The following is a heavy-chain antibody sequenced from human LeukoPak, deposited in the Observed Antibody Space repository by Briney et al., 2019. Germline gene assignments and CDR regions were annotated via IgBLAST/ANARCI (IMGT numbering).Heavy chain of an antibody. CDR2: ISYDGSNK. CDR1: GFAFSSYA. V-gene: IGHV3-30-3*01. CDR3: ARVSPRNTIIAAAFPY. D-gene: IGHD6-13*01. J-gene: IGHJ4*02. Sequence: GKSLRLSCAASGFAFSSYAMHWVRQAPGKGLEWVAVISYDGSNKYYAGSVKGRFTISRDNSKNTLYLQMNSLRAEDTAVYYCARVSPRNTIIAAAFPYWGQGTLVTVSS.